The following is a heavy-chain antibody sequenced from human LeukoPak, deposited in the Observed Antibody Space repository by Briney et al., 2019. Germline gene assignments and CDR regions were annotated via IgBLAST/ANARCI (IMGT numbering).Heavy chain of an antibody. CDR3: ARGDGVYVY. Sequence: GGSLIFSCAASGFTVSSNYMTWVRQAPGQGLEWVSVIYFGGTTYYADSVKGRFTISRDNSKNTVYLQMNSLRVEDTAVYYCARGDGVYVYWGQGTLVTVSS. CDR1: GFTVSSNY. V-gene: IGHV3-53*01. J-gene: IGHJ4*02. CDR2: IYFGGTT. D-gene: IGHD5/OR15-5a*01.